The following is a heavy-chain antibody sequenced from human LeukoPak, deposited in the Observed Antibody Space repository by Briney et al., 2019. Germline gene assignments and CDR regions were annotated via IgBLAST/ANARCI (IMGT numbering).Heavy chain of an antibody. Sequence: GGSLRLSWAASGFTFSSYAMRWVRKAPGKGLEWVSAISPSSGTFYADSVKGRFTISRDNSKNTLYLQMNSLRAEDTAVYYCARPQSSSGYYWPFDDWGQGTLVTVSS. CDR1: GFTFSSYA. D-gene: IGHD3-22*01. J-gene: IGHJ4*02. CDR2: ISPSSGT. V-gene: IGHV3-23*01. CDR3: ARPQSSSGYYWPFDD.